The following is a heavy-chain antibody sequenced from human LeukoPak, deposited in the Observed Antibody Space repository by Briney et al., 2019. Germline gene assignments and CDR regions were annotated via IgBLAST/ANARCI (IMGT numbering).Heavy chain of an antibody. CDR2: IIPIFGTA. J-gene: IGHJ4*02. D-gene: IGHD6-13*01. CDR3: ARGGLPGIAAAFDY. CDR1: GGTFSSYA. V-gene: IGHV1-69*13. Sequence: ASVKVSCKASGGTFSSYAISWVRQAPGQGLEWMGGIIPIFGTANYAQKFQGRVTITADESTSTAYMELSSLRSEDTAVYYCARGGLPGIAAAFDYWGQGTLVTVSS.